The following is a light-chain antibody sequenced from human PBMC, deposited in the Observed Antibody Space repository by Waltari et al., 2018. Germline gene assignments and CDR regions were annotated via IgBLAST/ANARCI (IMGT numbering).Light chain of an antibody. Sequence: EIVLTQSPATLSLSPGERATLSCRASQNIGRYLALYQQKPGQPPRVLIYDASTRATGIPARFSGSGSGADFALTISSLEPDDFAVYYCQQRSNWPRTFGQGTKLEIK. CDR2: DAS. J-gene: IGKJ2*01. CDR1: QNIGRY. CDR3: QQRSNWPRT. V-gene: IGKV3-11*01.